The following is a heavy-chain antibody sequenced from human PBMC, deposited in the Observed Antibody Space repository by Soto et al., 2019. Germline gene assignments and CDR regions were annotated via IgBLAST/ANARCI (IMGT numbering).Heavy chain of an antibody. D-gene: IGHD3-16*01. Sequence: SETLSLTCTVSGVSISSGGYYLRWIRQHPGKGLEWIGYIYYSGSTYYNPSLKSRVTISVDTSKNQFSLKLSSVTAADTAVYYCARFGGWFDPWGQGTLVTVSS. CDR3: ARFGGWFDP. V-gene: IGHV4-31*03. CDR1: GVSISSGGYY. J-gene: IGHJ5*02. CDR2: IYYSGST.